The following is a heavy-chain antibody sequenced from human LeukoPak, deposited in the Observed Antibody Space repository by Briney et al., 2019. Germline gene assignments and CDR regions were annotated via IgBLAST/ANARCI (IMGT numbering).Heavy chain of an antibody. CDR2: ISYSGST. CDR1: GASISSYY. J-gene: IGHJ4*02. Sequence: SETLSLTCTVSGASISSYYRTWIRRPPGKGLEWIGYISYSGSTNYNPSLKSRVTISVDTSKNQFSLKLSSVTAADTAVYYCARTGYCSSTSCYDYWGQGTLVTVSS. D-gene: IGHD2-2*01. CDR3: ARTGYCSSTSCYDY. V-gene: IGHV4-59*01.